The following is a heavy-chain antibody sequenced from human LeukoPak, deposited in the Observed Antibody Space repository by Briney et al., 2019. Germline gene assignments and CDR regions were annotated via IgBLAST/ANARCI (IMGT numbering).Heavy chain of an antibody. CDR3: ARDLDTNSRFSWLDP. CDR1: GFSFSGYG. J-gene: IGHJ5*02. V-gene: IGHV3-30*06. D-gene: IGHD6-13*01. Sequence: PGTSLRLSCAASGFSFSGYGMHWVRQAPGKGLERVAVMWSDGNNKNYADSVKGRFTVSRDTSTSTLYLHMNSLRTEDTAVYFCARDLDTNSRFSWLDPWGQGTLVTVSS. CDR2: MWSDGNNK.